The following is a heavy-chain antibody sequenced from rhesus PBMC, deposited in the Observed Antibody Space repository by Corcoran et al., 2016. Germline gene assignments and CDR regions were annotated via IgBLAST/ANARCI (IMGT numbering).Heavy chain of an antibody. CDR1: GGPFSGSY. D-gene: IGHD6-25*01. J-gene: IGHJ4*01. V-gene: IGHV4-165*01. CDR3: ARGQLANDY. Sequence: QVQLQESGPGLVKPSETLSLNGAVSGGPFSGSYWGWVRQPPGKGLEWIGYISGSSGSTDYNPSLKSRVTISTDTSKNQFSLKLSSVTAADTAVYYCARGQLANDYWGQGVLVTVSS. CDR2: ISGSSGST.